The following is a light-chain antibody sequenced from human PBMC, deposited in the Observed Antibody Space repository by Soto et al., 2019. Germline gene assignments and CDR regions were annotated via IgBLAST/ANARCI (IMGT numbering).Light chain of an antibody. CDR3: SSYTNGNTAVA. V-gene: IGLV2-14*01. Sequence: QSALTQPASVSGSPGQSITISCTGSGSDIGNYNYVSWYQQHPGKAPKLMLFEVSHRPSGVSNRFSGSKSGNTASLTISGLQAEDEADYYCSSYTNGNTAVAFGGGTKLTVL. CDR1: GSDIGNYNY. J-gene: IGLJ2*01. CDR2: EVS.